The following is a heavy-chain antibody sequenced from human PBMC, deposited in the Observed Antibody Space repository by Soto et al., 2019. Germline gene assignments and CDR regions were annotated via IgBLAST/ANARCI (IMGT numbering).Heavy chain of an antibody. D-gene: IGHD3-9*01. V-gene: IGHV4-59*01. Sequence: SETLSLTCTVSGGSISSYYWSWIRQPPGKGLEWIGYIYYSGSTNYNPSLKSRVTISLDTSKNQFSLKLSPVTAADTAVYYCARAHYDILTGSVGYGMDVWGQGTTVTVSS. CDR1: GGSISSYY. CDR3: ARAHYDILTGSVGYGMDV. CDR2: IYYSGST. J-gene: IGHJ6*02.